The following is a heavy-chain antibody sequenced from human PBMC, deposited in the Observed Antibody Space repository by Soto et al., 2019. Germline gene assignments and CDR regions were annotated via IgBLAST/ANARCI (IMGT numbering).Heavy chain of an antibody. J-gene: IGHJ6*04. Sequence: QVQLVQSGAEVKKPGSSVKVSCKASGDSFNSYAISWVRQAPGQGLEWMGGIIPIFHTANHAQKFQARVTMTEDESASTAYMELSGIRTEDTAVYYCARVGYCNTTNCLFYYYHYGMDVWGKGTTVTVSA. CDR2: IIPIFHTA. CDR3: ARVGYCNTTNCLFYYYHYGMDV. D-gene: IGHD2-2*01. V-gene: IGHV1-69*01. CDR1: GDSFNSYA.